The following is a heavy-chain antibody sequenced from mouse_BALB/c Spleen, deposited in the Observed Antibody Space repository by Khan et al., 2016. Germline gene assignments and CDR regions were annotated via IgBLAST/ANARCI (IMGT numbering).Heavy chain of an antibody. Sequence: QVQLKQSGPGLVQPSQSLSITCTVPGFSLTSYGVHWVRQSPGKGLEWLGVIWSGGSTDYNAAFISRLSISKDNSKSQVFFKMNSQQANDTAIYYCARNWSWDYYAMDYWGQGTSVTVSS. CDR1: GFSLTSYG. V-gene: IGHV2-2*02. D-gene: IGHD4-1*01. CDR2: IWSGGST. J-gene: IGHJ4*01. CDR3: ARNWSWDYYAMDY.